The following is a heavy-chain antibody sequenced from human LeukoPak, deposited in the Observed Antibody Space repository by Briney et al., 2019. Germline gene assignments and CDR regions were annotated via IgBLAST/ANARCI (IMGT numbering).Heavy chain of an antibody. J-gene: IGHJ6*03. V-gene: IGHV3-21*01. CDR1: GFAFNAYT. Sequence: PGGSLRLSCVGSGFAFNAYTITWVRQAPGKGLEWASSITSTSAYRQYADSVRGRFTISRDNAKNSLYLQMNSLGAEDSAVYHCARVTAGATTLNYYYYFMDVWGKGTTVTVSS. D-gene: IGHD1-26*01. CDR3: ARVTAGATTLNYYYYFMDV. CDR2: ITSTSAYR.